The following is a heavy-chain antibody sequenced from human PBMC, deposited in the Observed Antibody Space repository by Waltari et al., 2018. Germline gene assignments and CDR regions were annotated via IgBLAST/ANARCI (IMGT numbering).Heavy chain of an antibody. J-gene: IGHJ3*02. Sequence: VQLQESGPGLVKPSETLSLTCAVSGYSISSGYYWGWIRQPPGKGLEWMGIIYPGDSDTRYSPSFQGQVTSSADKSISTAYLQWSSLKASDTAMYYCARDGGRGSGYFVDAFDIWGQGTMVTVSS. D-gene: IGHD3-22*01. CDR2: IYPGDSDT. CDR3: ARDGGRGSGYFVDAFDI. V-gene: IGHV5-51*01. CDR1: GYSISSGYY.